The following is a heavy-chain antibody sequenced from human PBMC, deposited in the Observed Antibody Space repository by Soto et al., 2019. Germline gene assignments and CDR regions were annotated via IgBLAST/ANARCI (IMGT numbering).Heavy chain of an antibody. J-gene: IGHJ3*02. V-gene: IGHV4-30-2*01. CDR1: GGSISSGGYS. CDR3: ARGHCGGGSCYSGAFDI. Sequence: TSETLSLTCAVSGGSISSGGYSWSWIRQPPGKGLEWIGYIYHSGSTYYNPSLKSRVTISVDRSKNQFSLKLSSVTAADTAVYYCARGHCGGGSCYSGAFDIWGQGTMVTVSS. D-gene: IGHD2-15*01. CDR2: IYHSGST.